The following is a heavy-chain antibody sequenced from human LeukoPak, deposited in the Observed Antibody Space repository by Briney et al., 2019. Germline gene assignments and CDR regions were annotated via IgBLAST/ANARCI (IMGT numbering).Heavy chain of an antibody. Sequence: SETLSLTCTVSGGSISSYYWSWIRQPPGKGLEWIGEINHSGSTDYNPSLKSRVTISVDTSKNQFSLKLSSVTAADTAVYYCARHARVDYGDFYGTTTLPYYYYMDVWGKGTTVTISS. CDR2: INHSGST. V-gene: IGHV4-34*01. J-gene: IGHJ6*03. D-gene: IGHD4-17*01. CDR1: GGSISSYY. CDR3: ARHARVDYGDFYGTTTLPYYYYMDV.